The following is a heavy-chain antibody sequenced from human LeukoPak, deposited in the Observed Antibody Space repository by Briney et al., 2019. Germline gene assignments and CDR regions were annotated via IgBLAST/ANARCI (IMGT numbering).Heavy chain of an antibody. D-gene: IGHD3-22*01. CDR2: ISAYNGNT. CDR3: ARRIEVYYDSSGGWFDP. CDR1: GYTFTSYG. J-gene: IGHJ5*02. Sequence: ASVKVSCKASGYTFTSYGISWVRQAPGQGPEWMGWISAYNGNTNYAQKLQGRVTMTTDTSTSTAYMELRSLRSDDTAVYYCARRIEVYYDSSGGWFDPWGQGTLVTVSS. V-gene: IGHV1-18*01.